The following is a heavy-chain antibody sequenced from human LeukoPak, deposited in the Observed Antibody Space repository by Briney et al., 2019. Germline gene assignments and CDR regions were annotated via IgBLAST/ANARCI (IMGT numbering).Heavy chain of an antibody. Sequence: GGSLRLSCVASGFTFSNYWLHWVRQAPGKGLEWVSTISGDGTDKYFADSVKGRFTISRDNSKSTVSLQMNSLRVEDMAVYYCAKGGHYSFFDYWGQGTLVTVSS. CDR1: GFTFSNYW. D-gene: IGHD2-15*01. J-gene: IGHJ4*02. V-gene: IGHV3-23*01. CDR2: ISGDGTDK. CDR3: AKGGHYSFFDY.